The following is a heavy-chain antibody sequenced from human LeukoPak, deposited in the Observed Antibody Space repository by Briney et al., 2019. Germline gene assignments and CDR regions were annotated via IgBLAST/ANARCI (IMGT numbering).Heavy chain of an antibody. CDR2: MNNDGSGT. V-gene: IGHV3-74*01. CDR1: GLTLSNYW. D-gene: IGHD2-21*01. CDR3: AREIMVSREWYFDL. J-gene: IGHJ2*01. Sequence: GGSLRLSCAASGLTLSNYWMHWVRQAPGKGLVWVSRMNNDGSGTTYADSVRGRFTISRDNAKNTLYLQMDSLRVEDTAVYFCAREIMVSREWYFDLWGRGTLVTVAS.